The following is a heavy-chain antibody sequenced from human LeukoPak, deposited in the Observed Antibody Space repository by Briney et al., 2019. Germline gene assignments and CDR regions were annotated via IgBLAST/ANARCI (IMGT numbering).Heavy chain of an antibody. J-gene: IGHJ4*02. V-gene: IGHV3-7*05. Sequence: PGGSLRLSCAAAGFTFSSYWMNWVRQAPGKGLEWVANIKKDGSEKYYVDSVKGRFTISRDNAKNSLYLQMNSLRAEDTAVYYCATSRTLDHWGQGTLVTVSS. CDR1: GFTFSSYW. CDR3: ATSRTLDH. CDR2: IKKDGSEK.